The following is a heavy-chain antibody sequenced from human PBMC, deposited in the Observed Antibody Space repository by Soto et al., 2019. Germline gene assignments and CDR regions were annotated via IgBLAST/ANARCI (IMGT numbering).Heavy chain of an antibody. Sequence: GWSLRLSCAASGFTFSSYWMSWVRQAPGKGLEWVANIKQDGSEKYYVDSVKGRFTISRDNAKNSLYLQMNSLRAEDTAVYYCARTGLTYSSSSLYYYYYGMDVWGQGTTVTVSS. J-gene: IGHJ6*02. V-gene: IGHV3-7*01. CDR2: IKQDGSEK. D-gene: IGHD6-6*01. CDR3: ARTGLTYSSSSLYYYYYGMDV. CDR1: GFTFSSYW.